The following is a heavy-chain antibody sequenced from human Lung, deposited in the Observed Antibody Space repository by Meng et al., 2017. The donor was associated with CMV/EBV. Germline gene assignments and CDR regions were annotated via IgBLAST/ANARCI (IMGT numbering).Heavy chain of an antibody. CDR2: VNSYTGDT. V-gene: IGHV1-18*04. Sequence: ASVKVSCKAYGYSFNSYIISWVRQAPGQGLEWMGWVNSYTGDTDYAQQFQERITMTTDTSTTTVYMELRSLRTDDTAAYYCARISMIRGIIITGWVDPWGQRTLVTVSS. D-gene: IGHD3-10*01. CDR1: GYSFNSYI. CDR3: ARISMIRGIIITGWVDP. J-gene: IGHJ5*02.